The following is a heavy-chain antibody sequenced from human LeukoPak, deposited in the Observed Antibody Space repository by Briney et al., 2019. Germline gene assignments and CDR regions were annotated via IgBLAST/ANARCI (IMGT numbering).Heavy chain of an antibody. CDR2: INHSGST. CDR1: GGSFSGYY. D-gene: IGHD2-2*01. CDR3: ARGRNIVVVPGGPPPSGMDV. Sequence: SETLSLTCAVYGGSFSGYYWSWIRQPPGKGLEWIGEINHSGSTNYNPSLKSRVTISVDTSKNQFSLKLSSVTAADTAVYYCARGRNIVVVPGGPPPSGMDVWGKGTTVTVSS. J-gene: IGHJ6*04. V-gene: IGHV4-34*01.